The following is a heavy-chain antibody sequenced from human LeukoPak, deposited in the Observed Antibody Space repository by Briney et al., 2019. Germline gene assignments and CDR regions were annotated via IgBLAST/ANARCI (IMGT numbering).Heavy chain of an antibody. CDR1: GGSFSGYY. J-gene: IGHJ4*02. V-gene: IGHV4-34*01. D-gene: IGHD5-18*01. Sequence: SETLSLTCAVYGGSFSGYYWSWIRQPPGKGLEWIGEINHSGSTNYNPSLKSRVTISVDTSKNQFSLKLSSVTAADTAVYYCARVNYSYGYDWGQGTLVTVSS. CDR2: INHSGST. CDR3: ARVNYSYGYD.